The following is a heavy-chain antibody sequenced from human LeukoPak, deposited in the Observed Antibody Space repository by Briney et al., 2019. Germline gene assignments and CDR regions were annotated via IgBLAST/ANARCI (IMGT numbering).Heavy chain of an antibody. CDR3: ARDFHYYGSVYYYMDV. Sequence: ASVKVSCKASGGTFSSYAISWVRQAPGQGLEWMGGIIPIFGTANYAQKFQGRVTITADESTSTAYMELCSLRSEDTAVYYCARDFHYYGSVYYYMDVWGKGTTVTISS. V-gene: IGHV1-69*01. CDR2: IIPIFGTA. CDR1: GGTFSSYA. J-gene: IGHJ6*03. D-gene: IGHD3-10*01.